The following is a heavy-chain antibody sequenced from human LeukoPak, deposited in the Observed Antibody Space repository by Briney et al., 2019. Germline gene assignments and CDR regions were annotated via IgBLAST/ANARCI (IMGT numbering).Heavy chain of an antibody. V-gene: IGHV3-23*01. CDR2: MSGSGGRT. Sequence: GGSLTLSCAASGFTLSSYAMRWVRPAPGKGLAGVAAMSGSGGRTYYADSVTSRFNISRDNSKNTLYLQMNSLRAEDTAVYYCAKVGYSYGIMDVWGKGTTVTVSS. CDR1: GFTLSSYA. D-gene: IGHD5-18*01. CDR3: AKVGYSYGIMDV. J-gene: IGHJ6*03.